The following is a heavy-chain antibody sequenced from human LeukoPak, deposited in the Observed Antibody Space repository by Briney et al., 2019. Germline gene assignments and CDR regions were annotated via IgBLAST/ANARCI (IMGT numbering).Heavy chain of an antibody. CDR2: INSDGSST. CDR1: GFTFSSYW. J-gene: IGHJ4*02. V-gene: IGHV3-74*01. D-gene: IGHD2-21*02. CDR3: AREPPRLSLDY. Sequence: GGSLRLSCAASGFTFSSYWMHWVRQAPGKGLVWVSRINSDGSSTSYADSVKGRFTISRDNAKNTLYLQMNSLRAEDTAVYYCAREPPRLSLDYWGQGTLVTVSS.